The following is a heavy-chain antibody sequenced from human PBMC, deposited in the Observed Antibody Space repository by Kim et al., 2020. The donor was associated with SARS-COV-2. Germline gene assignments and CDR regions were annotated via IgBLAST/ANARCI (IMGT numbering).Heavy chain of an antibody. J-gene: IGHJ4*02. D-gene: IGHD3-9*01. CDR1: GGSFSGYY. Sequence: SETLSLTCAVYGGSFSGYYWSWIRQPPGKGLEWIGEINHSGSTNYNPSLKSRVTISVDTSKNQFSLKLSSVTAADTAVYYCARDTLRYFDLDWGQGTLVTVSS. CDR3: ARDTLRYFDLD. V-gene: IGHV4-34*01. CDR2: INHSGST.